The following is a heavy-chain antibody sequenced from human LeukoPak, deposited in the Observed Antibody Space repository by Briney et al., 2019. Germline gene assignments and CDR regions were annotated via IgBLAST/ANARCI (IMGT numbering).Heavy chain of an antibody. V-gene: IGHV3-30*02. CDR3: ARGGYSYGYGYFDY. Sequence: PGGSLRLSCAASGFTFSSYGMHWVRQAPGKGLEWVAFIRYDGSNKYYADSVKGRFTISRDNSKNTLYLQMNSLRAEDTAVYYCARGGYSYGYGYFDYWGQGTLVTVSS. CDR1: GFTFSSYG. D-gene: IGHD5-18*01. CDR2: IRYDGSNK. J-gene: IGHJ4*02.